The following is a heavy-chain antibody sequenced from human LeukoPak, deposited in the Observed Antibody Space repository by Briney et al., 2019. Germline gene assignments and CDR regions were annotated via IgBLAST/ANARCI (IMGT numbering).Heavy chain of an antibody. CDR3: AKDPHRYYDILTGHPLEDV. CDR2: ISYDGSDK. D-gene: IGHD3-9*01. V-gene: IGHV3-30*18. CDR1: GFTFSSYG. J-gene: IGHJ6*02. Sequence: GGSLRLSCTASGFTFSSYGMHWVRQAPGKGLEWVAVISYDGSDKYYADSLKGRFTISRDNSKNTLYLQMNSLRAEDTAVYYCAKDPHRYYDILTGHPLEDVWGQGTTVTVSS.